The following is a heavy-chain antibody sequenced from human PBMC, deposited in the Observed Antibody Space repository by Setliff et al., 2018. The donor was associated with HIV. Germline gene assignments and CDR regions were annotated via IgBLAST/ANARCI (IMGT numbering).Heavy chain of an antibody. D-gene: IGHD2-21*01. Sequence: LSLTCVVYRGSFSDYYWTWIRQPPGKGLEWIGEISPSGSTNYNPSLKSRVTISVDTSENQFSLKLSSVTAADTAVYYCARDFEASYCGGDCYSGWFDSWGQGILVTVSS. V-gene: IGHV4-34*01. J-gene: IGHJ5*01. CDR3: ARDFEASYCGGDCYSGWFDS. CDR1: RGSFSDYY. CDR2: ISPSGST.